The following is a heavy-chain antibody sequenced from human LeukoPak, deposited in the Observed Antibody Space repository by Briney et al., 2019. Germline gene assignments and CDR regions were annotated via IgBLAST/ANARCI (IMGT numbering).Heavy chain of an antibody. D-gene: IGHD1-26*01. V-gene: IGHV2-5*01. CDR1: GFSLSTSGVG. CDR2: IYWNDDK. J-gene: IGHJ6*02. Sequence: SGPTLVKPTQTPTLTCTFSGFSLSTSGVGVGWIRQPPGKALDWLALIYWNDDKRYSPSLKSRLTITKDTSKNQVVLTMTNMDPVDTATYYCAHSGGRYYEFGDYYYGMDVWGQGTTVTVS. CDR3: AHSGGRYYEFGDYYYGMDV.